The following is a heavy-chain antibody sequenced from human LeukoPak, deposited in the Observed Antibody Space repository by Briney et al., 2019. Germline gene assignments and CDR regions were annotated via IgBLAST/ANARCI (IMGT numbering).Heavy chain of an antibody. D-gene: IGHD2-15*01. J-gene: IGHJ4*02. CDR1: GYTFTSYG. CDR3: ARDLITRVVVAATPVGY. Sequence: ASVKVSCTASGYTFTSYGISWVRQAPGQGLEWMGWISAYNGNTNYAQKLQGRVTMTTDTSTSTAYMELRSLRSDDTAVYYCARDLITRVVVAATPVGYWGQGTLVTVSS. V-gene: IGHV1-18*01. CDR2: ISAYNGNT.